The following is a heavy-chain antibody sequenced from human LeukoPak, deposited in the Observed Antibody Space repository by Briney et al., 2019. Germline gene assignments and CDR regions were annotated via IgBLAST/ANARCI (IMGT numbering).Heavy chain of an antibody. Sequence: GGSLRLSCAASGFTFSSYGMHWVRQAPGKGLEWVAFIRYDGTNKYYADSVKGRFTISRDNSKNTLYLQMNSLRAEDTAVYYCARCGPWVLCSESDAFALWGQGTLVTVSS. CDR3: ARCGPWVLCSESDAFAL. V-gene: IGHV3-30*02. J-gene: IGHJ3*01. CDR2: IRYDGTNK. D-gene: IGHD3-16*01. CDR1: GFTFSSYG.